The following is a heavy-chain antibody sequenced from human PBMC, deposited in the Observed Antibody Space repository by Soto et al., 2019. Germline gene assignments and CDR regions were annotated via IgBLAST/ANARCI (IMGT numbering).Heavy chain of an antibody. Sequence: QVQLQQWGAGLLKPSETLSLTCAAYGGSFSGYYWSWIRQPPGKGLGWIGEINHSGSTNYNPSLKRRVPIAGDTAKNQFSLKLSSVTAADTAVYYCARDIVVVTANQEDAFDIWGQGTMVTVSS. CDR2: INHSGST. V-gene: IGHV4-34*01. J-gene: IGHJ3*02. CDR3: ARDIVVVTANQEDAFDI. CDR1: GGSFSGYY. D-gene: IGHD2-21*02.